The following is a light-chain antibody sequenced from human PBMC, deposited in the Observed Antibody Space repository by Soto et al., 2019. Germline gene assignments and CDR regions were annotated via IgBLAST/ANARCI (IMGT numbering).Light chain of an antibody. CDR2: TVS. V-gene: IGKV2-30*01. CDR1: QSLVYSDGNTY. Sequence: VVVTHSPVARPVPLGPPAAISCRSSQSLVYSDGNTYLGWFQQRPGQAPRRLIYTVSNRASGDPDRFSGSGSGTDFTLKISRVEAEDVGVYYCMKCTLWPWTFGQGTKVDIK. J-gene: IGKJ1*01. CDR3: MKCTLWPWT.